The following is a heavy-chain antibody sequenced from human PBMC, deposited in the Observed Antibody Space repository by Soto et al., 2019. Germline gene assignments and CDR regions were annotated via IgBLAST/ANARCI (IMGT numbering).Heavy chain of an antibody. D-gene: IGHD3-9*01. CDR1: GFTFRTFT. V-gene: IGHV3-23*01. CDR2: IIGGDGDK. CDR3: AKDRDPDGIWTFDS. J-gene: IGHJ5*01. Sequence: GESLKISCAASGFTFRTFTMNWVRQAPGKGLEWVSGIIGGDGDKFYSDSVRGRFTISRDNSKDMLFLQMSSLRVDDTAVYYCAKDRDPDGIWTFDSWGQGTLVTVSS.